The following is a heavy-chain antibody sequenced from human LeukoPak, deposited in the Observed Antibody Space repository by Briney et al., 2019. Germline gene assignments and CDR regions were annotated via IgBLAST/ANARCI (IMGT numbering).Heavy chain of an antibody. D-gene: IGHD3-3*02. CDR2: IYHSGST. V-gene: IGHV4-30-2*01. J-gene: IGHJ4*02. CDR1: GGSISSGGYY. Sequence: SETLSLTCTVSGGSISSGGYYWSWIRQPPGKGLEWIGYIYHSGSTYYNPSLKSRVTISVDRSKNQFSLKLSSVTAADTAGYYCASSLSLLGFLEWLSWGYWGQGTLVAVSS. CDR3: ASSLSLLGFLEWLSWGY.